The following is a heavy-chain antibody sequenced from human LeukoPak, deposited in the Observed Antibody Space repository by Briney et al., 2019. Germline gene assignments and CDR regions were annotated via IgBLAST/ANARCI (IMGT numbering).Heavy chain of an antibody. D-gene: IGHD2-2*02. V-gene: IGHV3-7*01. CDR2: IKQDGIEK. Sequence: RAGGSLRLSCAASGFMYNTYWMSWVRQAPGKGQEWVANIKQDGIEKYYVDSVKGRFTISRDNAKNSLFLQINSLRAEDTAVYYCARRGLSSISCYSCRYYYGMDVWGQGTTVTVSS. CDR3: ARRGLSSISCYSCRYYYGMDV. J-gene: IGHJ6*02. CDR1: GFMYNTYW.